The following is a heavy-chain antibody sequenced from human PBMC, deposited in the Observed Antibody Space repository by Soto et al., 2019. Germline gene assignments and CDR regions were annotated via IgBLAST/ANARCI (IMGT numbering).Heavy chain of an antibody. CDR1: GFTFSDYY. J-gene: IGHJ4*02. CDR3: ARDDARYCSSTSCPFNYFDY. V-gene: IGHV3-11*01. D-gene: IGHD2-2*01. CDR2: ISSSGSTI. Sequence: GGSLRLSCAASGFTFSDYYMSWIRQAPGKGLEWVSYISSSGSTIYYADSVKGRFTISRDNAKNSLYLQMNSLRAEDTAVYYCARDDARYCSSTSCPFNYFDYWGQGTLVTVSS.